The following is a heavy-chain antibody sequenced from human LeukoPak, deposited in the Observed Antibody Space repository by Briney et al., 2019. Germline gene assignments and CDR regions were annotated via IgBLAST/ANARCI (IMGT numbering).Heavy chain of an antibody. Sequence: SVKVSCKASGGTVSSYANSWGRQAPGQGLEWKGRIIPIFGTANYAQKFQGRITITTDESTSTAYMELSSLRSEDTAVYYCAREALNPSYYDFWSGYPFDYWGQGTLVTVSS. CDR1: GGTVSSYA. CDR3: AREALNPSYYDFWSGYPFDY. D-gene: IGHD3-3*01. V-gene: IGHV1-69*05. CDR2: IIPIFGTA. J-gene: IGHJ4*02.